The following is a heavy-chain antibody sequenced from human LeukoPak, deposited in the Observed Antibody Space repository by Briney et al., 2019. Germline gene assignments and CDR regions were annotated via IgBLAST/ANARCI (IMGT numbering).Heavy chain of an antibody. D-gene: IGHD5-18*01. Sequence: PGGSLRLSCAASGFTFSSYSMNWVRQAPGKGLEWVANIKQDGSEKYYVDSVKGRFTISRDNAKNSLYLQMNSLRAEDTAVYYCASADVVDTAMVSDYWGQGTLVTVSS. CDR1: GFTFSSYS. CDR3: ASADVVDTAMVSDY. V-gene: IGHV3-7*01. CDR2: IKQDGSEK. J-gene: IGHJ4*02.